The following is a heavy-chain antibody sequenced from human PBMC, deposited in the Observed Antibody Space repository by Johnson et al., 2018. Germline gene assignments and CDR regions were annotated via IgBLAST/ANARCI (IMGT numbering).Heavy chain of an antibody. D-gene: IGHD3-10*01. V-gene: IGHV3-23*01. CDR3: AKGSSTVRGVFDYNYMDV. CDR1: GFTFSNYW. Sequence: VQLQESGGGLVQPGGSXRLSCVGSGFTFSNYWMHWVRQAPGKGLEWVSSISASGRSTYYTDSVKGRFTISRDNSKNTLFLQMNSLRVEDTAVYYCAKGSSTVRGVFDYNYMDVWGKGTTVTVSS. J-gene: IGHJ6*03. CDR2: ISASGRST.